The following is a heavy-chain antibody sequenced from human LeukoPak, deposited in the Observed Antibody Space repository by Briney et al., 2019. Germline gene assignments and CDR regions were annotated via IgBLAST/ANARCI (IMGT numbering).Heavy chain of an antibody. CDR1: GFTFDDYN. CDR2: ITGNSDAK. Sequence: GGSLRLSCAASGFTFDDYNMHWVRQAPGKGLEWVSGITGNSDAKDYADSVKGRFTISRDNAKNSLYLQMNSLRAEDTALYYCTKGNWGSPFDYWGQGALVTVSS. CDR3: TKGNWGSPFDY. J-gene: IGHJ4*02. V-gene: IGHV3-9*01. D-gene: IGHD7-27*01.